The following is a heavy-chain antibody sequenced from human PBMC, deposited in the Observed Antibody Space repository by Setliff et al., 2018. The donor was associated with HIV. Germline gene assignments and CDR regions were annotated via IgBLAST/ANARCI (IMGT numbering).Heavy chain of an antibody. CDR3: TTGGPSNSIGDYYHYGLDV. J-gene: IGHJ6*02. D-gene: IGHD4-4*01. V-gene: IGHV3-15*01. CDR1: GFTFSNAW. CDR2: IKSKTDGGTT. Sequence: GGSLRLSCAASGFTFSNAWMSWVRQAPEKGLEWVGRIKSKTDGGTTDYAAPVKGRFTISRDDSMDSLYLQMNSLETEDTAIYYCTTGGPSNSIGDYYHYGLDVWGQGTAVTVSS.